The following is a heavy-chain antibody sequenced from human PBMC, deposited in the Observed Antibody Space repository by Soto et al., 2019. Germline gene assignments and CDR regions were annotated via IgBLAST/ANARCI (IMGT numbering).Heavy chain of an antibody. CDR2: INPKFGDT. V-gene: IGHV1-2*02. CDR1: GYPFTAYY. J-gene: IGHJ6*02. D-gene: IGHD3-10*02. CDR3: ARNMDYYYGRGSGNGHGV. Sequence: QVQLVQSGAEVKEPGDSVRVSCEASGYPFTAYYIHWVRRAPGQGLEGMGWINPKFGDTTYAQDFQGRVSMTRDMSISTVYMELSRLTSDDTDIYYCARNMDYYYGRGSGNGHGVWGQGTTVTVFS.